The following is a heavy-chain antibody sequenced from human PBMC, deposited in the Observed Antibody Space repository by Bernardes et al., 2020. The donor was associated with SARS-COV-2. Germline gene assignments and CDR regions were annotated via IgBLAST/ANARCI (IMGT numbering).Heavy chain of an antibody. V-gene: IGHV3-48*03. J-gene: IGHJ4*02. Sequence: GSLRLSCAASGFTFSSYWMSWVRQAPGKGLEWVSYISTGGSTKYYADSVKGRFTISRDNAKNSLYLQMNSLRAEDTAVYYCAREYTYGFDSWGQGTLVTVSS. D-gene: IGHD5-18*01. CDR3: AREYTYGFDS. CDR1: GFTFSSYW. CDR2: ISTGGSTK.